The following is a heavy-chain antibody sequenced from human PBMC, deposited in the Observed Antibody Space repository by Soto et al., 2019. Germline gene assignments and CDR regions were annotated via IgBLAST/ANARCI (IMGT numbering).Heavy chain of an antibody. Sequence: TLSLTCSVSGGSVTSGDISYSWSWIRQPVGKGLEWIGNIYPIGTASHNPSLKSRVTISIDKSRNQFPVRLTSVTAADTAVYYCVRDRGGGSGKYYVSMGMDVWGRGTTVTGSS. J-gene: IGHJ6*02. D-gene: IGHD3-10*01. CDR1: GGSVTSGDISYS. V-gene: IGHV4-30-2*01. CDR3: VRDRGGGSGKYYVSMGMDV. CDR2: IYPIGTA.